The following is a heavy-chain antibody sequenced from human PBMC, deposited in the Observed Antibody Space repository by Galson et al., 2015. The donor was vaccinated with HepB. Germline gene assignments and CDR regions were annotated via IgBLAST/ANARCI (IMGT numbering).Heavy chain of an antibody. CDR2: ISGFSGKT. CDR1: GYIFRNYG. CDR3: ARVGAAAGFLDH. J-gene: IGHJ4*02. Sequence: QSGAEVKKPGASVKVSCKASGYIFRNYGIGWVRQAPGQGLEWMGWISGFSGKTHYADNFQVRVTLTTDTSTTTSYMELRSLRFDDTAVYYCARVGAAAGFLDHWGQGTLVTVSS. D-gene: IGHD6-13*01. V-gene: IGHV1-18*01.